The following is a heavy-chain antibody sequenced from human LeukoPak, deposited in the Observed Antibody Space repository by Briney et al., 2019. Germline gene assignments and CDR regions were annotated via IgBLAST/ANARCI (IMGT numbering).Heavy chain of an antibody. Sequence: SETLSLTCTVSGGSISSAAYYWGWVRQPPGKGLDWIGSIYYTGTTYYSPSLQTRATLSFDTSKNQFSLKLTSVTAVDTAVYFCARRPIAAGNNWFDPWGQGTLVTVSS. CDR2: IYYTGTT. CDR1: GGSISSAAYY. CDR3: ARRPIAAGNNWFDP. V-gene: IGHV4-39*01. D-gene: IGHD6-13*01. J-gene: IGHJ5*02.